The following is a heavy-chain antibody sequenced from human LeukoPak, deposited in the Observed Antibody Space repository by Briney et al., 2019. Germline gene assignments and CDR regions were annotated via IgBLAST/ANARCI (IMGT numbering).Heavy chain of an antibody. V-gene: IGHV4-34*01. CDR3: ARERRRIVATTYYFDY. J-gene: IGHJ4*02. Sequence: PSETLSLTCAVYGGSFSGYYWSWIRQPPGKGLEWIGEINHSGSTNYNPSLKSRVTISVDTSKNQFSLKLSSVTAADTAVYYCARERRRIVATTYYFDYWGQGTLVTVSS. CDR2: INHSGST. CDR1: GGSFSGYY. D-gene: IGHD5-12*01.